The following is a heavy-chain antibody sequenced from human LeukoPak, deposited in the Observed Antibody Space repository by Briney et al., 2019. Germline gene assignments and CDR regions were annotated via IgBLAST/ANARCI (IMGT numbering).Heavy chain of an antibody. D-gene: IGHD3-10*01. Sequence: SETLSLTCTVSGGSISSYYWSWIRQPAGKGLEWIGRIYTSGSTNYNPSLKSRVTMPVDTSKNQFSLKLSSVTAADTAVYYCARSGHGSGSYYYNYYYYYMDVWGKGTTVTVSS. J-gene: IGHJ6*03. V-gene: IGHV4-4*07. CDR2: IYTSGST. CDR3: ARSGHGSGSYYYNYYYYYMDV. CDR1: GGSISSYY.